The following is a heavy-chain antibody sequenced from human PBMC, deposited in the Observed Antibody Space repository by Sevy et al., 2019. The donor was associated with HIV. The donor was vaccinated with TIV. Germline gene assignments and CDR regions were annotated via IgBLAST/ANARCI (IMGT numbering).Heavy chain of an antibody. CDR3: ARDPSCTNGVCYGMDV. V-gene: IGHV3-48*02. D-gene: IGHD2-8*01. CDR2: ISSSSSTI. Sequence: GGSLRLSCAASGFTFSSYSMNWVRQAPGKELEWVSYISSSSSTIYYADSVKGRFTISRDNAKNSLYLQTNSLRDEATAVYYCARDPSCTNGVCYGMDVWGQGTTVTVSS. J-gene: IGHJ6*02. CDR1: GFTFSSYS.